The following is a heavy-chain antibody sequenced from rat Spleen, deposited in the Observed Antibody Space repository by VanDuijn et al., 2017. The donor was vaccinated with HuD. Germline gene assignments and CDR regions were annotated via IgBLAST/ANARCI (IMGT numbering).Heavy chain of an antibody. CDR1: GFTFSHYG. Sequence: EVQLVESGGDLVQPGRSLKLTCAASGFTFSHYGMAWVRQAPTKGLEWVATLSYDGHTTYYPDSVKGRFTISRDIAKSTLYLQMDSLGSEDTATYYCARRHYGYTDYFDYWGQGVMVTVSS. J-gene: IGHJ2*01. D-gene: IGHD1-11*01. V-gene: IGHV5-29*01. CDR2: LSYDGHTT. CDR3: ARRHYGYTDYFDY.